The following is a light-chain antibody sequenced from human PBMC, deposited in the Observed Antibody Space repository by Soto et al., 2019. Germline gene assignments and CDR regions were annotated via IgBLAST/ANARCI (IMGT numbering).Light chain of an antibody. CDR2: DAS. V-gene: IGKV3-11*01. Sequence: EIVLPQSPATLSLSPGERATLSCSASQSVSSYLAWYQQKPGQAPRLLIYDASNRATGIPARFSGSGSGTDFTLTISSLEPEDFAVYYCQQRSNWPRWTFGQGIKVDIK. CDR1: QSVSSY. CDR3: QQRSNWPRWT. J-gene: IGKJ1*01.